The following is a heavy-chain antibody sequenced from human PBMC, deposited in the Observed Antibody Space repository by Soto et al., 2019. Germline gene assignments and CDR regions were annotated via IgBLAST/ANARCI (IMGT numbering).Heavy chain of an antibody. CDR2: IYYSGST. CDR1: GGSISSGGYY. CDR3: ARENTVTMYFRVPRTFYFDY. V-gene: IGHV4-31*03. J-gene: IGHJ4*02. D-gene: IGHD4-4*01. Sequence: QVQLQESGPGLVKPSQTLSLTCTVSGGSISSGGYYWSWIRQHPGKGLEWIGYIYYSGSTYYNPSLKSRVTISVDTSKNQFSLKLSSVTDADTAVYYCARENTVTMYFRVPRTFYFDYWGQGTLVTVSS.